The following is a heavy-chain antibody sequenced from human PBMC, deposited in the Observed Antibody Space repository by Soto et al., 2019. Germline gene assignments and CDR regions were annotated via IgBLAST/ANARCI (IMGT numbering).Heavy chain of an antibody. V-gene: IGHV3-53*01. CDR2: LYSGGSI. Sequence: GGSLRLSCAASGFTVSDNYITWVRQAPGRGLEWVSLLYSGGSIYYADSVKGRFTISRDTSKKTPYLQMNSLRTEDKAVYYCARSDPGYAYGLDVWGQGTTVTVSS. D-gene: IGHD5-18*01. CDR1: GFTVSDNY. CDR3: ARSDPGYAYGLDV. J-gene: IGHJ6*02.